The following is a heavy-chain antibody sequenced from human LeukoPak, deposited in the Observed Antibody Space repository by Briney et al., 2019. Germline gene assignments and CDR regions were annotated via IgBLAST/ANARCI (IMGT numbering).Heavy chain of an antibody. J-gene: IGHJ3*02. CDR1: GDSISSNY. CDR3: ARLYNRNGAFDI. CDR2: IYTSGST. D-gene: IGHD1-14*01. V-gene: IGHV4-4*07. Sequence: SETLSLTCTVPGDSISSNYWSWIRQPAGKGLEWIGRIYTSGSTNYNPSLKSRVTMSVDTSKNQFSLKLSSVTAADTAVYYCARLYNRNGAFDIWGQGTMVTVSS.